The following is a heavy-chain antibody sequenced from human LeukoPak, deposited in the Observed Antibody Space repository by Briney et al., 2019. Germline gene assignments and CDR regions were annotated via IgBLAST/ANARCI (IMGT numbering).Heavy chain of an antibody. Sequence: GGSLRLSCSASGFTFSTYSMHWVRQAPGRGLEYVSGINYNGGSTNYADSVKGRFTISRDNSKNTLYLRMNRLRTEDTAVYYCVTYSGYDPGRYWGQGTLVTVSS. CDR3: VTYSGYDPGRY. D-gene: IGHD5-12*01. CDR1: GFTFSTYS. V-gene: IGHV3-64D*06. J-gene: IGHJ4*02. CDR2: INYNGGST.